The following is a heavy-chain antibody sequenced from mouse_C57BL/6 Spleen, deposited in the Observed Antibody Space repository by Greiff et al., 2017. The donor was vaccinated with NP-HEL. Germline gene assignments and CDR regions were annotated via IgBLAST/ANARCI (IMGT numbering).Heavy chain of an antibody. Sequence: QVQLQQPGAELVMPGASVKLSCKASGYTFTSYWMHWVKQRPGQGLEWIGEIYPSDSYTNYNQKFKGKSTLTVDKSSSTAYMQLSSLTSEDSAVYYCASRDYTDAMDYWGQGTSVTVSS. CDR1: GYTFTSYW. J-gene: IGHJ4*01. V-gene: IGHV1-69*01. CDR2: IYPSDSYT. CDR3: ASRDYTDAMDY. D-gene: IGHD2-4*01.